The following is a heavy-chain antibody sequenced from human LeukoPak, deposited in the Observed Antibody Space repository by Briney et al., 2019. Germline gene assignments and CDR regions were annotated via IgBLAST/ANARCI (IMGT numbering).Heavy chain of an antibody. D-gene: IGHD6-19*01. CDR1: GFTFSSYG. CDR2: ISYDGSNK. J-gene: IGHJ4*02. CDR3: AKARIAVAYYFDY. V-gene: IGHV3-30*18. Sequence: GGSLRLSCAASGFTFSSYGMHWVRQAPGKGLEWVAVISYDGSNKYYADSVKGRFTISRDNSKNTLYLQMNSLRAEDTAVYYCAKARIAVAYYFDYWGQGTLVTVSS.